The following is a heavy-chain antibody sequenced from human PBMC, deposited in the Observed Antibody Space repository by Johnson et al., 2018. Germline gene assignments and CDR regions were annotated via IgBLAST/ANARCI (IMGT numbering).Heavy chain of an antibody. V-gene: IGHV3-30*18. J-gene: IGHJ1*01. Sequence: QVQLVQSGGGVVQPGRSLRVSCEASGFTFSNFAMHWVRQAPGKGLERVAVISYDATSKYYADSVKGRFTISRDNSKNTLYLQMNSLRPEDTAVYYCAKARSGGVDVPSEYFQHWGQGTLVTVSS. D-gene: IGHD4-23*01. CDR2: ISYDATSK. CDR1: GFTFSNFA. CDR3: AKARSGGVDVPSEYFQH.